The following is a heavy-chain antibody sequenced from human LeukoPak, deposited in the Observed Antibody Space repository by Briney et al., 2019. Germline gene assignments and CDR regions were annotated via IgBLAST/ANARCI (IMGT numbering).Heavy chain of an antibody. CDR1: GHTLTGLF. Sequence: ASVKVSCKVLGHTLTGLFIHWVRQAPGKGFEWVGGFEVEDGEIVYAQNFQGRVTMTRDTSTSTVYMELSSLRSEDTAVYYCARVGSPIDYWGQGTLVTVSS. D-gene: IGHD2-2*03. CDR3: ARVGSPIDY. V-gene: IGHV1-24*01. J-gene: IGHJ4*02. CDR2: FEVEDGEI.